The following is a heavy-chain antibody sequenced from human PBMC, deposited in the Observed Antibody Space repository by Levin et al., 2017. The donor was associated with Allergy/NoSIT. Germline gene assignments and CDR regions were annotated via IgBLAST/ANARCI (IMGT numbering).Heavy chain of an antibody. V-gene: IGHV3-23*01. CDR1: GFAFGDYA. D-gene: IGHD6-19*01. CDR3: AKKQAGTSGFSFDV. CDR2: ITGGGSDT. Sequence: GESLKISCAASGFAFGDYAMTWVRQAPGKGLEWVSDITGGGSDTWYGDSVKGRFTVSRDNSKDMLYLDLNSLRVEDTGIYYCAKKQAGTSGFSFDVWGQGTSVTVSS. J-gene: IGHJ3*01.